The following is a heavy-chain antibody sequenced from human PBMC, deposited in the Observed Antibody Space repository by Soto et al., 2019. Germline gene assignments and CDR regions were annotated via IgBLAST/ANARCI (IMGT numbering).Heavy chain of an antibody. CDR2: IYSGGST. CDR1: GFTVSSNY. V-gene: IGHV3-66*01. Sequence: EVQLVESGGGLVQPGGSLRLSCAASGFTVSSNYMSWVRQAPGKGLEWVSVIYSGGSTYYADSVKGRFTISRDNSKNTLYLQMTSLRAEDTAVYYCAREIVGATTAYFAYWGQGTLVTVSS. D-gene: IGHD1-26*01. CDR3: AREIVGATTAYFAY. J-gene: IGHJ4*02.